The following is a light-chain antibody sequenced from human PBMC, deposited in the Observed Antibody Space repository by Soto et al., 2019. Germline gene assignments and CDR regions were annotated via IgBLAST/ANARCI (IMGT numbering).Light chain of an antibody. CDR1: SSNIGSNT. Sequence: QSVLTQPPSASGTPGQRVTISCSGSSSNIGSNTVNWYQQLPGTAPKLLIYSNNQRPSGVPDRFSGSKSGTSASLAISGLQSEDEADYYCAAWDDNLNGHVAFGGGTKLTVL. J-gene: IGLJ2*01. V-gene: IGLV1-44*01. CDR2: SNN. CDR3: AAWDDNLNGHVA.